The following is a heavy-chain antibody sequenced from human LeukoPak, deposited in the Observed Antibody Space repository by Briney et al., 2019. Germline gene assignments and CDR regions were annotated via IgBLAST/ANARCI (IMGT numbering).Heavy chain of an antibody. J-gene: IGHJ5*02. CDR2: INTDSSTI. D-gene: IGHD6-13*01. Sequence: PGGSLRLSCAASGFAFSRYTMNWVRQAPGKGLEWLSYINTDSSTIYYADSVKGRFTISRDNARNSLYLQMNSLRAEDTAVYYCASRSSTWYPMANWFDPWGQGTLVTVSS. CDR3: ASRSSTWYPMANWFDP. CDR1: GFAFSRYT. V-gene: IGHV3-48*04.